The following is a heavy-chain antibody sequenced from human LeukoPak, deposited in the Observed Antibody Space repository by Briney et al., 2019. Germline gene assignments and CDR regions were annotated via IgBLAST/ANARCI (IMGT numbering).Heavy chain of an antibody. D-gene: IGHD6-6*01. CDR1: GGSISSSSYY. Sequence: SETLSLTCSVSGGSISSSSYYWGWIRQPPGKGLEWIGSINYSGNTYYNASLKSRVTISEDTSKNQFSLKLSSVTAAATAVYYCAIPSSSSSTYDYWGQGTLVTVSS. CDR2: INYSGNT. CDR3: AIPSSSSSTYDY. V-gene: IGHV4-39*01. J-gene: IGHJ4*02.